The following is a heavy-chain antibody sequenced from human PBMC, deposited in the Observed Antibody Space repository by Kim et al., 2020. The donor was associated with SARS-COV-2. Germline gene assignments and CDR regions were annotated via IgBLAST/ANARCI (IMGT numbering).Heavy chain of an antibody. CDR3: ARRPPVFGYFDL. Sequence: SETLSLTCTVSGGSISSGSYYWSWIRQPAGKGLEWIGRIYTSGSTNYNPSLKSRVTISVDTSKNQFSLKLSSVTAADTAVYYCARRPPVFGYFDLWGRGTLVTVSS. D-gene: IGHD3-3*01. CDR2: IYTSGST. CDR1: GGSISSGSYY. V-gene: IGHV4-61*02. J-gene: IGHJ2*01.